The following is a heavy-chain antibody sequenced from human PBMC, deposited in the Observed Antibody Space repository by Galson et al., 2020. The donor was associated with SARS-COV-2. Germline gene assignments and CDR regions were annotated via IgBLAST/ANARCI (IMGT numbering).Heavy chain of an antibody. Sequence: GESLKISCAVSGFTFSNAWMIWVRQAPGKGLEWVGRIKRRIDGETTDYVASVQGRFIISRDDLKNTLYLHMNGLKTEDTGVYYCAIRFGGLGYMDVWGKGTTVTVSS. CDR3: AIRFGGLGYMDV. J-gene: IGHJ6*03. CDR2: IKRRIDGETT. D-gene: IGHD3-10*01. CDR1: GFTFSNAW. V-gene: IGHV3-15*01.